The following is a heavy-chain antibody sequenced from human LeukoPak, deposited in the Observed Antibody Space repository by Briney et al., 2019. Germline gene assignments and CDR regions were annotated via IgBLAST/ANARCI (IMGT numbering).Heavy chain of an antibody. CDR1: GGSISSSSYY. V-gene: IGHV4-39*01. D-gene: IGHD6-19*01. CDR3: ARHAAVRGGWYRDYYYYYYMDV. CDR2: IYNTGNT. Sequence: SETLSLTCTVSGGSISSSSYYWGWIRQPPGKGLEWIGSIYNTGNTYYNPSLKNRVTISVDTSKNQFSLRLSSVTATDTAVYYCARHAAVRGGWYRDYYYYYYMDVWGKGTTVTVSS. J-gene: IGHJ6*03.